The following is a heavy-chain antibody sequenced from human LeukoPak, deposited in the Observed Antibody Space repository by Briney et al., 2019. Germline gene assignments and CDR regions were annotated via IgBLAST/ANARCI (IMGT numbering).Heavy chain of an antibody. J-gene: IGHJ4*02. CDR3: ARIRAYPWYFDY. D-gene: IGHD3-10*01. CDR2: IYLGDSDT. Sequence: GESLKISCKDSGYSFTSYWIGWVRQMPGKGLEWMGTIYLGDSDTKYSPSFQGQVTISADKSIRTAYLQWSSLKASDTAVYYCARIRAYPWYFDYWGQGTLVTVSS. CDR1: GYSFTSYW. V-gene: IGHV5-51*01.